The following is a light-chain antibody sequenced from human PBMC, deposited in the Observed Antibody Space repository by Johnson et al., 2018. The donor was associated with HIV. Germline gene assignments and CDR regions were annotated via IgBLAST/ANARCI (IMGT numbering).Light chain of an antibody. CDR2: DNN. Sequence: QSVLTQPPSVSAAPGQKVTISCSGSRFNIGNNYVSWYQQLPGTAPKLLIYDNNTRHPGIPDRFSGSKSGTSATLGITGLQTWDEADYYCGTWDSSLSAGEVFGTGTKVTVL. V-gene: IGLV1-51*01. J-gene: IGLJ1*01. CDR3: GTWDSSLSAGEV. CDR1: RFNIGNNY.